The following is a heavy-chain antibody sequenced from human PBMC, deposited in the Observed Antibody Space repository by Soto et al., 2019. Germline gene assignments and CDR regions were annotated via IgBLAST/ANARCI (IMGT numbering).Heavy chain of an antibody. CDR1: GGSISSNSYY. CDR3: ARHKGGYYSGVDV. J-gene: IGHJ6*02. Sequence: QLQLQESGPGLVKPSETLSLTCTVSGGSISSNSYYWAWIRQPPGKGLEWIGNIYYSGTTYYNPSLKSRFTISVDTSKHQFSLKLSSVTAADTAVYSCARHKGGYYSGVDVWGQGTTVTVSS. V-gene: IGHV4-39*01. D-gene: IGHD3-16*01. CDR2: IYYSGTT.